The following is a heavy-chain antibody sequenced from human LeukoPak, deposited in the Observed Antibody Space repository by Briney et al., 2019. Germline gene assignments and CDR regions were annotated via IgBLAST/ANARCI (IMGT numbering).Heavy chain of an antibody. CDR2: ISYDGSNK. J-gene: IGHJ6*02. CDR1: GFTFTSYG. V-gene: IGHV3-30*03. D-gene: IGHD3-3*01. Sequence: GGSLRLSCAASGFTFTSYGMHWVRQAPGKGLEWVAVISYDGSNKYYADSVKGRFTISRDNSKNTLYLQMNSLRAEDTAVYYCAREFLEWLLAGLRYYYYGMDVWGQGTTVTVSS. CDR3: AREFLEWLLAGLRYYYYGMDV.